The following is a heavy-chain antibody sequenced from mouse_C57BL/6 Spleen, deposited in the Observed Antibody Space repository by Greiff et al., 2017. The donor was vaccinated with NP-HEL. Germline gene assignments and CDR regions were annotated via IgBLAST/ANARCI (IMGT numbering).Heavy chain of an antibody. D-gene: IGHD4-1*01. V-gene: IGHV3-6*01. CDR3: AREANWDGDFDY. CDR1: GYSITSGYY. CDR2: ISYDGSN. Sequence: ESGPGLVKPSQSLSLTCSVTGYSITSGYYWNWIRQFPGNKLEWMGYISYDGSNNYNPSLKNRISITRDTSKNQFFLKLNSVTTEDTATYYCAREANWDGDFDYWGQGTTLTVSS. J-gene: IGHJ2*01.